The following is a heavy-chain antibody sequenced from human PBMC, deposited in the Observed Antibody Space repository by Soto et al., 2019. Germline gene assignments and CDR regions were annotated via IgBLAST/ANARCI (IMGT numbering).Heavy chain of an antibody. V-gene: IGHV2-70*01. Sequence: SGPTLVNPTQTLTLTCTFSGFSLSTSGMCVSWIRQPPGKALEWLALIDWDDDKYYSTSLKTRLTISTDTSKNQVVLTMTNMDTVDTATYYCARYTYYYDSSGYYLSDYWGQGTLVTVPQ. CDR2: IDWDDDK. J-gene: IGHJ4*02. D-gene: IGHD3-22*01. CDR1: GFSLSTSGMC. CDR3: ARYTYYYDSSGYYLSDY.